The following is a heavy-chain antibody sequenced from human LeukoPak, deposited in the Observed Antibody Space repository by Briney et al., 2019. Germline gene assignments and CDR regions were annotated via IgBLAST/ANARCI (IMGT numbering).Heavy chain of an antibody. CDR3: ARGFYGSAYCGGDCFFYY. V-gene: IGHV1-2*02. J-gene: IGHJ4*02. D-gene: IGHD2-21*02. Sequence: ASVKVSCKASGYTFTGYYMHWVRQAPGQGLEWMGWINANSGGTSYAQKFQGRVTMTRDTSTSTAYMELSRLRSDDTAVYYCARGFYGSAYCGGDCFFYYWGQGSLVTVSS. CDR1: GYTFTGYY. CDR2: INANSGGT.